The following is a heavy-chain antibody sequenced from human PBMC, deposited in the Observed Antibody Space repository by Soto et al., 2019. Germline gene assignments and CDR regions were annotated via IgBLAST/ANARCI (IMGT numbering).Heavy chain of an antibody. CDR1: GFTFNNYW. CDR3: AKDTYYYDSSGYYQT. D-gene: IGHD3-22*01. CDR2: INRDGTII. V-gene: IGHV3-74*01. J-gene: IGHJ5*02. Sequence: GGSLRLSCAASGFTFNNYWMHWVRQAPGKGLVWVSRINRDGTIITYADSVKGRFTISRVNAKNTVYLQMNNLRVEDTAVYYCAKDTYYYDSSGYYQTWGQGTLVTVSS.